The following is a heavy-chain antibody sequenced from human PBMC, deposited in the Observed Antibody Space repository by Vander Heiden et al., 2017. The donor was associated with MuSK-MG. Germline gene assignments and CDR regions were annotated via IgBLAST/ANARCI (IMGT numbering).Heavy chain of an antibody. CDR2: IWYDGSNK. J-gene: IGHJ4*02. D-gene: IGHD2-15*01. Sequence: QVQLVESGGGVVQPGRSLRLSCAATGFTFSRYAWHWVRQAPGKGLEWVAVIWYDGSNKYYADSVKGRVTISRDNSKNTLYVQMNSLRAEDTAVYYCARTYSGGICYSDCYFDYWVQVPLVTVSS. V-gene: IGHV3-33*01. CDR3: ARTYSGGICYSDCYFDY. CDR1: GFTFSRYA.